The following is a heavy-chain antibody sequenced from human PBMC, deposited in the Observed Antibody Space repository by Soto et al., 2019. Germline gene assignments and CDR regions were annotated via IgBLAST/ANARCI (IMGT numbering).Heavy chain of an antibody. V-gene: IGHV1-2*02. CDR3: AREPATSKPEGVDF. CDR1: GYTFSDYY. D-gene: IGHD1-1*01. CDR2: INPNSGGT. Sequence: QVQLVQSGAEVRKPGASVKVSCKASGYTFSDYYIHWVRQAPGQGLEWMGWINPNSGGTKYAPKFQGGVPMTRDTSITTAFMELGRLRSGGTAVDYCAREPATSKPEGVDFWGQGTLVTVSS. J-gene: IGHJ4*02.